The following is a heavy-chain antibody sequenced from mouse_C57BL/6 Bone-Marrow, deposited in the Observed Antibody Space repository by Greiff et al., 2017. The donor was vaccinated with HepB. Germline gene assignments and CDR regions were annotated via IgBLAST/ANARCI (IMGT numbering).Heavy chain of an antibody. CDR1: GYTFTSYW. CDR3: AREGNYDYDEYYFDY. CDR2: IHPNSGST. D-gene: IGHD2-4*01. J-gene: IGHJ2*01. V-gene: IGHV1-64*01. Sequence: VQLQQPGAELVKPGASVKLSCKASGYTFTSYWMHWVKQRPGQGLEWIGMIHPNSGSTNYNEKFKSKATLTVDKSSSTAYMQLSSLTSEDSAVYYCAREGNYDYDEYYFDYWGQGTTLTVSS.